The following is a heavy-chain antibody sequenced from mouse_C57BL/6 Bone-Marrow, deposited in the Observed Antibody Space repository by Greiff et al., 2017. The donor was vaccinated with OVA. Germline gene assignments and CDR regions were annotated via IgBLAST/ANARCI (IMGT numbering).Heavy chain of an antibody. CDR3: TTWDGFY. Sequence: VQLKQSGAELVRPGASVKLSCTASGFNIKDDYMHWVKQRPEQGLEWIGWIDPENGDTEYASKFQGKATITADTSSNTAYLQLSSLTSEDTAVYYCTTWDGFYWGQGTTLTVSS. CDR1: GFNIKDDY. J-gene: IGHJ2*01. D-gene: IGHD4-1*01. V-gene: IGHV14-4*01. CDR2: IDPENGDT.